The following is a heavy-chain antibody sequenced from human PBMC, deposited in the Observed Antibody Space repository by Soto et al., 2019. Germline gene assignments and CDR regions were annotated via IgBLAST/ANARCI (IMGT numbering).Heavy chain of an antibody. CDR2: INHSGST. J-gene: IGHJ4*02. CDR1: GGSFSGYY. Sequence: SETLSLTCAVYGGSFSGYYWSWIRQPPGKGLEWIGEINHSGSTNYNQSLKSRVTISVDTSKNQFSLKLSSVTAADTAVYYCARGGYSYGYGFDYWGQGTLVTVSS. CDR3: ARGGYSYGYGFDY. V-gene: IGHV4-34*01. D-gene: IGHD5-18*01.